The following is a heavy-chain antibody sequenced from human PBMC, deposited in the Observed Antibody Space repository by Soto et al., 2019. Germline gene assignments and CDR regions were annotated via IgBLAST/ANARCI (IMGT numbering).Heavy chain of an antibody. CDR3: AKNSGYYDASTGYHFDY. D-gene: IGHD3-22*01. J-gene: IGHJ4*02. CDR1: GFTFSDHY. Sequence: SGGSLRLSCAASGFTFSDHYMDWVRQAPGKGLEWVSAISYGGGTTYYADSVKGRFTISRDNSKNTLYLQMNSLRAEDTAVYYCAKNSGYYDASTGYHFDYWGQGTLVTVSS. V-gene: IGHV3-23*01. CDR2: ISYGGGTT.